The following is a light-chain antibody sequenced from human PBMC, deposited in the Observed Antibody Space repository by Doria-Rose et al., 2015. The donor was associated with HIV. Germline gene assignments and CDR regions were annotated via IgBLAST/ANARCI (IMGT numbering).Light chain of an antibody. CDR3: QQYGSSPTT. Sequence: TQSPGTLSLSPGERATLSCRASQSVSRSYLAWYQQKPGPAPRLLIYDASSRATGIPDRFSGSGSGTDFTLIISRLEPEDFGVYYCQQYGSSPTTFGQGTRLEIK. CDR2: DAS. CDR1: QSVSRSY. V-gene: IGKV3-20*01. J-gene: IGKJ5*01.